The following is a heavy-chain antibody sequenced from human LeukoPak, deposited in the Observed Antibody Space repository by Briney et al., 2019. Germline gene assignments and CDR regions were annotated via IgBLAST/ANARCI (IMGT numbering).Heavy chain of an antibody. CDR3: ARSDYGDYFAFDI. CDR1: GVSFSGYY. D-gene: IGHD4-17*01. Sequence: NSSETLSLTCAVYGVSFSGYYWSWIRQPPGKGLEWIGEINHSGSTNYNPSLKSRVTISVDTSKNQFSLKLSSVTAADTAVYYCARSDYGDYFAFDIWGQGTMVTVSS. J-gene: IGHJ3*02. V-gene: IGHV4-34*01. CDR2: INHSGST.